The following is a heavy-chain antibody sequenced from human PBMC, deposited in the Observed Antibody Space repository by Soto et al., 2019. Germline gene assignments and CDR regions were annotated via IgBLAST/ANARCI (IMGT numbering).Heavy chain of an antibody. D-gene: IGHD2-15*01. CDR3: VWSCTGGSCSDY. Sequence: ASVKVSCKASGYTFTTYYIHWVRQAPGQGLEWMGMINPSSGGTNYAQKFQGRVTMTRDTSTSTVYMELRSLTSDDTAVYYCVWSCTGGSCSDYWGQGTLVTVSS. V-gene: IGHV1-46*01. CDR1: GYTFTTYY. J-gene: IGHJ4*02. CDR2: INPSSGGT.